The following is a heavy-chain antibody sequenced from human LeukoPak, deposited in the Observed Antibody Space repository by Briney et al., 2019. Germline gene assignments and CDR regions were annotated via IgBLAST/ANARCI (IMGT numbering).Heavy chain of an antibody. CDR2: IYSGGST. D-gene: IGHD3-10*01. CDR1: GFTFSSNY. CDR3: ARTNNYYGSGINWFDP. V-gene: IGHV3-66*01. J-gene: IGHJ5*02. Sequence: GGSLRLSCAASGFTFSSNYMSWVRQAPGKGLEWGSVIYSGGSTYYADPVKGRFTISRDNSKNTLYLQMNSLRAEDTAVYYCARTNNYYGSGINWFDPWGQGTLVTVSS.